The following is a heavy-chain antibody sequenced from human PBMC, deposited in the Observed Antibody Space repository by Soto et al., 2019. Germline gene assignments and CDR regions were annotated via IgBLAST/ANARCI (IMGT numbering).Heavy chain of an antibody. CDR3: AREGSDGGNSYDY. CDR2: IYYSGST. V-gene: IGHV4-59*01. D-gene: IGHD2-21*02. CDR1: GGSISSYY. Sequence: SETLSLTCTVSGGSISSYYWSWIRQPPGKGLEWIGYIYYSGSTNYNPSLKSRVTISVDTSKNQFSLKLSSVTAADTAVYYCAREGSDGGNSYDYWGQGTLVTVSS. J-gene: IGHJ4*02.